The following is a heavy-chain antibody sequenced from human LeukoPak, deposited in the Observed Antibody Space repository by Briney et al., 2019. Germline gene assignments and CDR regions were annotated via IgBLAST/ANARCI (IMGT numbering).Heavy chain of an antibody. CDR2: ISYDGSNK. Sequence: GRSLRLSCAASGFTCSSYAMHWVRQAPGKGLEWVAVISYDGSNKYYADSVKGRFTISRDNSKNTLYLQMNSLRAEDTAVYYCARDDYYGSGSYLGSFDYWGQGTLVTVSS. J-gene: IGHJ4*02. CDR3: ARDDYYGSGSYLGSFDY. CDR1: GFTCSSYA. V-gene: IGHV3-30*04. D-gene: IGHD3-10*01.